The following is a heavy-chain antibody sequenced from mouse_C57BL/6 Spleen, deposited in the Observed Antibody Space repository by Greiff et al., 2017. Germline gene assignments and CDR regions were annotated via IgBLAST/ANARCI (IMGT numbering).Heavy chain of an antibody. CDR1: GYTFTDYN. Sequence: VQLQQSGPELVKPGASVKIPCKASGYTFTDYNMDWVKQSHGKSLEWIGDINPNNGGTIYNQKFKGKATLTVDKSSSTAYMERRSLTSEDTAVYYCARGGYGNYVTMDYWGQGTSVTVSS. V-gene: IGHV1-18*01. CDR3: ARGGYGNYVTMDY. CDR2: INPNNGGT. D-gene: IGHD2-10*02. J-gene: IGHJ4*01.